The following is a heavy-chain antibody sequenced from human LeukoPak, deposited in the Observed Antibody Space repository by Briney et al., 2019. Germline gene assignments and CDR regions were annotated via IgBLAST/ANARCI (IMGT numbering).Heavy chain of an antibody. D-gene: IGHD1-26*01. CDR3: ATGGIYSLLDY. J-gene: IGHJ4*02. V-gene: IGHV1-24*01. CDR1: GHTLSDLS. Sequence: GASVKVSCKVSGHTLSDLSTHWVRQAPGEGLEWMGGIDPEEGETIYAQKFQGRVTMTEDTSTDTAYMELSSLRSEDTAVYYCATGGIYSLLDYWGQGTLVTVSS. CDR2: IDPEEGET.